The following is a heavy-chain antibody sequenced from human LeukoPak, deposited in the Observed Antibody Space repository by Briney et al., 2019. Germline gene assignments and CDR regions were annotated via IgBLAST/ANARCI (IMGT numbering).Heavy chain of an antibody. D-gene: IGHD3-16*02. V-gene: IGHV4-59*08. Sequence: SETLSLTCTVSGGSISSYYWSWIRQPPGKGLEWIGYIYYSGSTSYNPSLKSRVTISVATSKNQFSLKLSSVTAADTAVYYCARQGRDYVWGSYLRFDYWGQGTLVTVSS. J-gene: IGHJ4*02. CDR2: IYYSGST. CDR3: ARQGRDYVWGSYLRFDY. CDR1: GGSISSYY.